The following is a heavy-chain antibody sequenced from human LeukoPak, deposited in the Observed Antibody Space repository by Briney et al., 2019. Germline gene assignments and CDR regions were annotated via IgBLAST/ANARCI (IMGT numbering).Heavy chain of an antibody. J-gene: IGHJ4*02. CDR2: ISGSGGST. CDR1: GFTFSSYA. D-gene: IGHD2-21*02. CDR3: ARDAYCGGDCYSDY. V-gene: IGHV3-23*01. Sequence: GGSPRLSCAASGFTFSSYAMSWVRQAPGKGLEWVSAISGSGGSTYYADSVKGRFTISRDNAKNSLYLQMNSLRAEDTAVYYCARDAYCGGDCYSDYWGQGTLVTVSS.